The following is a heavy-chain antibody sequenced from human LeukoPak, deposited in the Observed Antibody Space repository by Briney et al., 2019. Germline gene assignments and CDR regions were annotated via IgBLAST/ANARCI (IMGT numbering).Heavy chain of an antibody. CDR2: ISLNGGAT. V-gene: IGHV3-20*04. J-gene: IGHJ1*01. D-gene: IGHD3-10*02. CDR3: VRSITMFQY. Sequence: GGSLRLSCAASGFIFDEYGMSWVRQAPGKGLEWVAGISLNGGATGYADSVKGRFTISRDNAKNSLYLQMNSLRAEDTALYYCVRSITMFQYWGQGTLDTVSS. CDR1: GFIFDEYG.